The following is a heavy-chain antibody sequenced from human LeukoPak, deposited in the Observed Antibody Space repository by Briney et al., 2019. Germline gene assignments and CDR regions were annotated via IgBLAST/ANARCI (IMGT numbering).Heavy chain of an antibody. J-gene: IGHJ5*02. CDR2: INPNSGGT. CDR1: GYTFTGYY. Sequence: GASVKVSCKASGYTFTGYYMHWVRQVPGQGLEWMGWINPNSGGTNYAQKFQGRVTMTRDTSISTAYMELSRLRSDDTAVYYCASIAVAGTTSPNWFDPWGQGTLVTVSS. V-gene: IGHV1-2*02. CDR3: ASIAVAGTTSPNWFDP. D-gene: IGHD6-19*01.